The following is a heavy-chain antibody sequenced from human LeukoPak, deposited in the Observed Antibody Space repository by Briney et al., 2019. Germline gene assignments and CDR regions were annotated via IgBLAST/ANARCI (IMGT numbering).Heavy chain of an antibody. CDR1: GYTFTSYY. V-gene: IGHV1-46*01. CDR2: INPSGGST. CDR3: ARGGYCSGGSCLGGQTQDLDY. Sequence: GASVKVSCKASGYTFTSYYMHWVRQAPGQGLEWMGIINPSGGSTSYAQKFQGRVTMTRDTSTSTVYMELSSLRSEDTAVYYCARGGYCSGGSCLGGQTQDLDYWGQGTLVTVSS. D-gene: IGHD2-15*01. J-gene: IGHJ4*02.